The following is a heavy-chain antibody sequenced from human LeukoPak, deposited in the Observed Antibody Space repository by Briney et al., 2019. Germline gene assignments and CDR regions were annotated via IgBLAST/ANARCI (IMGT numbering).Heavy chain of an antibody. CDR3: ARCAYYDSSGYHPTSGYFDL. CDR2: IYVNGIT. V-gene: IGHV4-4*08. D-gene: IGHD3-22*01. Sequence: NTSETLSLTCTVSGGSMFNYYWNWIRQPPGKGLECIGYIYVNGITNYSPSLRSRGTISIATSKNQFSLRLTSVTAADTAIYYCARCAYYDSSGYHPTSGYFDLCGRGTLVSVS. J-gene: IGHJ2*01. CDR1: GGSMFNYY.